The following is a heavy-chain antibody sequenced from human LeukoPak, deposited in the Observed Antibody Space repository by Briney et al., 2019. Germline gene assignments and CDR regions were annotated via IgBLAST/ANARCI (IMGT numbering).Heavy chain of an antibody. CDR1: GYTFTGYY. D-gene: IGHD2-15*01. V-gene: IGHV1-2*02. CDR2: INPNSGGT. Sequence: ASVKVSCKASGYTFTGYYMHWVRQAPGQGLEWMGWINPNSGGTNYAQKFQGRVNMTRDTSISTAYMELSRLRSDDTAVYYCARDWGSIVVVVAATALDYWGQGTLVTVSS. J-gene: IGHJ4*02. CDR3: ARDWGSIVVVVAATALDY.